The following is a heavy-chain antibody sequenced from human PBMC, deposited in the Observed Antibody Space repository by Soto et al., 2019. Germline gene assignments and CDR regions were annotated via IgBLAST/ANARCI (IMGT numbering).Heavy chain of an antibody. J-gene: IGHJ5*02. V-gene: IGHV4-31*03. CDR2: IYYSGST. CDR3: ARDLRFYCSGGSCYDSWFDP. D-gene: IGHD2-15*01. CDR1: GGSLSSGGYY. Sequence: QVQRQESGPGMVKPSQTLSLTCTVSGGSLSSGGYYWSWIRQHPGKGLEWIGYIYYSGSTYYNPSLKSRVTISVDTSKNQFSLKLSSVTAADTAVYYCARDLRFYCSGGSCYDSWFDPWGQGTLVTVSS.